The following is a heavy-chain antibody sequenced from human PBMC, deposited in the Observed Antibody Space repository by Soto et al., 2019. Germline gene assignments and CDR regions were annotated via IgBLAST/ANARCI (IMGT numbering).Heavy chain of an antibody. CDR3: AKERRDSFDAFDI. J-gene: IGHJ3*02. V-gene: IGHV3-30*18. D-gene: IGHD2-15*01. CDR1: GFTFNFFG. CDR2: ISYDGREK. Sequence: QEQLVESGGGVVQAGRSLRLSCAASGFTFNFFGMHWVRQAPGKGLEWVAVISYDGREKYYADSVKGRFTMSRDNSKNMVYLEMSSLRPEDTSVYYCAKERRDSFDAFDIWGHGTMVTVSS.